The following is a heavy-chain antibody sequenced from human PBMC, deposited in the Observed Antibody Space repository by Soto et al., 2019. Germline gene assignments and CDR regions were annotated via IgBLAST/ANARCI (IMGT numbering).Heavy chain of an antibody. Sequence: ASVKVSCKSSGYTFTSYGISWVRQAPGQGLEWMGWISAYNGNTNYAQKLQGRVTMTTHTSTSTAYMELRSLRSDDPAVYYCARDRDIYYYYYGMDVWGQRTTVTVSS. J-gene: IGHJ6*02. CDR3: ARDRDIYYYYYGMDV. D-gene: IGHD2-15*01. CDR2: ISAYNGNT. CDR1: GYTFTSYG. V-gene: IGHV1-18*01.